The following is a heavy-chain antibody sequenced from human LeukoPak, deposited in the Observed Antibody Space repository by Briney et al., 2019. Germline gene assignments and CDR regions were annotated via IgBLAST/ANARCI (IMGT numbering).Heavy chain of an antibody. J-gene: IGHJ4*02. CDR2: ISSSSTYI. D-gene: IGHD3-10*01. Sequence: GGSLRLSCAASGFTFSTYTMNWVRQAPGKGLEWVSTISSSSTYIYYADSVKGRFTISRDNAKNLLYLQMNSLRVEDTAVYYCASIGGEDYWGQGTLVTVSS. CDR1: GFTFSTYT. CDR3: ASIGGEDY. V-gene: IGHV3-21*01.